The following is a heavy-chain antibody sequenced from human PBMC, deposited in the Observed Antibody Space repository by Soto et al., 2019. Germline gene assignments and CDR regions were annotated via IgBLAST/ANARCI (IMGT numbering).Heavy chain of an antibody. CDR1: GFTFSSYG. CDR3: ARDSGDCSGGSCYIYYYMDV. J-gene: IGHJ6*03. CDR2: IWYDGSNK. Sequence: GGSLRLSCAASGFTFSSYGMHWVRQAPGKGLEWVAVIWYDGSNKYYADSVKGRFTISRDNSKNTLYLQMNSLRAEDTAVYYCARDSGDCSGGSCYIYYYMDVWGKGTTVTVSS. V-gene: IGHV3-33*01. D-gene: IGHD2-15*01.